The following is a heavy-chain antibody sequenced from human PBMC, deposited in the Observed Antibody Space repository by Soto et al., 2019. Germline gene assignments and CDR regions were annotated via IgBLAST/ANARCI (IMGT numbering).Heavy chain of an antibody. Sequence: SDTLSLTFTVSGGSISSSSYYWCWIRQPPGKGLEWIGSIYNSGSTYYNPSLKSRVTISVDKSKNQFSLKLTSVTAADTAVYYCARDLVARMEYFDYWGHGTLVSVSS. V-gene: IGHV4-39*07. CDR1: GGSISSSSYY. J-gene: IGHJ4*01. D-gene: IGHD2-15*01. CDR3: ARDLVARMEYFDY. CDR2: IYNSGST.